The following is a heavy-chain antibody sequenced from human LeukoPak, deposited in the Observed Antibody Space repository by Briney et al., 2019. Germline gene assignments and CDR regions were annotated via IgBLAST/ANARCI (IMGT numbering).Heavy chain of an antibody. Sequence: GRSLRRSCAASGFTFSSYGMHWVRQAPGEGLEWVAVIWYDGSNKYYADSVKGRFTISRDNSKNTLYLQMNSLRAEDTAVYYCARERRAAENWFDPWGQGTLVTVSS. V-gene: IGHV3-33*01. CDR3: ARERRAAENWFDP. CDR2: IWYDGSNK. CDR1: GFTFSSYG. J-gene: IGHJ5*02.